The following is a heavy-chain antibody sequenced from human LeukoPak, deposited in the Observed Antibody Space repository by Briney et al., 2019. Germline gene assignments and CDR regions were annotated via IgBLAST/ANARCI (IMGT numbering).Heavy chain of an antibody. V-gene: IGHV1-18*01. Sequence: GASVKVSCKASGYTFTNYGISWVLQAPGQGLEWMGWISAYNGNTNSAQKLQGRVTMTTDTSTSTAYMELRSLTSDDTAVYYCARDATRSGQWELLGYWGQGTLVTVSS. J-gene: IGHJ4*02. CDR3: ARDATRSGQWELLGY. D-gene: IGHD1-26*01. CDR1: GYTFTNYG. CDR2: ISAYNGNT.